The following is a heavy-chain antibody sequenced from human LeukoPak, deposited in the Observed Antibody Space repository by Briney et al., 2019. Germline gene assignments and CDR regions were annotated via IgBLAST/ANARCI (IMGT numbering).Heavy chain of an antibody. J-gene: IGHJ3*02. CDR3: ARGKVIGAFDI. V-gene: IGHV4-34*01. CDR1: GGSFSGYY. CDR2: INHSGST. Sequence: SKTLSLTCAVYGGSFSGYYWSWIRQPPGKGLEWIGEINHSGSTNYNPSLKSRVTISVDTSKNQFSLKLSSVTAADTAVYYCARGKVIGAFDIWGQGTMVTVSS.